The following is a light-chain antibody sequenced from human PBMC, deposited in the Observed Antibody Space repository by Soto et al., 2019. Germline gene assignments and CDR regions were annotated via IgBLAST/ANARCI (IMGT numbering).Light chain of an antibody. CDR3: SSYTRGSTYV. CDR1: SSDVGGYNF. V-gene: IGLV2-14*03. CDR2: DVS. Sequence: SALTQPASVSASPGQSITISCTGTSSDVGGYNFVSWYQQHAGKVPKLILYDVSKRPSGVSNRFSGSKSGNTASLTISGLQAEDEADYYCSSYTRGSTYVVGTGTKLTVL. J-gene: IGLJ1*01.